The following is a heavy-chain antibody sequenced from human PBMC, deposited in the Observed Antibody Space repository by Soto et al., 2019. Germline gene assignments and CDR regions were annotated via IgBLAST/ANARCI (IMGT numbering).Heavy chain of an antibody. V-gene: IGHV3-23*01. D-gene: IGHD3-3*01. CDR2: ISGSGGST. CDR1: GFRFSSNA. J-gene: IGHJ3*02. Sequence: QRERSLKRTCVASGFRFSSNAMSWVRQAPGKGLEWVSAISGSGGSTYYADSVKGRFTISRDNSKNTLYLQMNSLRAEDTAVYYCAKATGDFLSGGDAFDIWGQGTMVTVSS. CDR3: AKATGDFLSGGDAFDI.